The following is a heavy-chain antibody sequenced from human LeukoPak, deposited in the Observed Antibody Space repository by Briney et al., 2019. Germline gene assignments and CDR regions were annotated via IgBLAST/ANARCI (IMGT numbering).Heavy chain of an antibody. J-gene: IGHJ5*02. CDR3: TTDGMTTVNEYNWFDP. CDR1: GFTFSNAW. Sequence: GGSLRLSCAASGFTFSNAWMSWVRQAPGKGLGWVGRIKSKTDGGTTDYAAPVKGRFTISRDDSKNTLYLQMNSLKTEDTAVYYCTTDGMTTVNEYNWFDPWGQGTLVTVSS. CDR2: IKSKTDGGTT. V-gene: IGHV3-15*01. D-gene: IGHD4-17*01.